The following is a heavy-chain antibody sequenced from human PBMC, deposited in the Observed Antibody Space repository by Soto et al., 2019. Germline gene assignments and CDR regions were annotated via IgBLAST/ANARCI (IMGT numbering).Heavy chain of an antibody. CDR1: GFTFSNYN. Sequence: PGGSLRLSCAASGFTFSNYNMNWVRQTPGKGLEWVSFISSSGSYIYYADSVKGRFTISRDNAKNSLYLQMNSLRAEDTAVYYCARGDYYDNTGPFSDAFDIWGQGTMVTVSS. J-gene: IGHJ3*02. V-gene: IGHV3-21*01. D-gene: IGHD3-22*01. CDR2: ISSSGSYI. CDR3: ARGDYYDNTGPFSDAFDI.